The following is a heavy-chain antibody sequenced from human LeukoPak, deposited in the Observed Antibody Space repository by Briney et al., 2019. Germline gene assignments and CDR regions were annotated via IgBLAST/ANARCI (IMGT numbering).Heavy chain of an antibody. D-gene: IGHD3-22*01. J-gene: IGHJ4*02. CDR3: AREAYYYDSNVQNTLGY. V-gene: IGHV4-38-2*02. Sequence: SETLSLTCTVSGYSISSGYYWGWIRQPPGKGLEWIGSIYHSGSTYYNPSLKSRVTISVDTSKNQFSLKLSSVTAADTAVYYCAREAYYYDSNVQNTLGYWGQGTLVTVSS. CDR1: GYSISSGYY. CDR2: IYHSGST.